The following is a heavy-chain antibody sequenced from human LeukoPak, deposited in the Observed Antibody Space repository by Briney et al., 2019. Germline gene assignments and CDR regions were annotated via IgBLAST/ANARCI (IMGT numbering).Heavy chain of an antibody. V-gene: IGHV3-21*01. D-gene: IGHD6-13*01. CDR1: GFTFSSYS. CDR2: ISSSSSYI. J-gene: IGHJ4*02. CDR3: ARDGSYSSSWYFDY. Sequence: GGSLRLSCAASGFTFSSYSMNWVRQAPGKGLEWVSSISSSSSYIYYADSVKGRFTISRDNAKNSLYPQMNSLRAEDTAVYYCARDGSYSSSWYFDYWGQGTLVTVSS.